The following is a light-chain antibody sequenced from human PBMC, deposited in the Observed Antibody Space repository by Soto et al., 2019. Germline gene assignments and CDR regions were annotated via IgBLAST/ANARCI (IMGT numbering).Light chain of an antibody. V-gene: IGKV1-5*01. Sequence: DIKMSQSPSTLSASIGDRVTITCRASQSISSWLAWYQQKPGKAPKLLIYDASTLERGVPSRFSGSGSGTKFTLTISSLQPDDFATYYCQQYNGYSRTFAQGTKVAIK. J-gene: IGKJ1*01. CDR2: DAS. CDR3: QQYNGYSRT. CDR1: QSISSW.